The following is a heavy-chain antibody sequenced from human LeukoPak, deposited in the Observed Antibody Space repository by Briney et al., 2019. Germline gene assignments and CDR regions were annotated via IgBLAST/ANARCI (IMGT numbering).Heavy chain of an antibody. J-gene: IGHJ3*02. CDR2: IIPIFGTA. CDR3: ARDFRDPNDAFDI. Sequence: GSSVKVSCKASGGTFSSYAISWVRQAPGQGLEWMGGIIPIFGTANYAQKFQGRVTITTDESTSTAYMELSSLRSEDTAVYYCARDFRDPNDAFDIWGQGTMVTVSS. V-gene: IGHV1-69*05. CDR1: GGTFSSYA.